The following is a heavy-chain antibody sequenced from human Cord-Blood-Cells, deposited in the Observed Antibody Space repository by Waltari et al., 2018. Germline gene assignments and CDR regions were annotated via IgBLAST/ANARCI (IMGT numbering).Heavy chain of an antibody. CDR1: GFTFSSYA. D-gene: IGHD3-10*01. CDR2: IRSNGGST. CDR3: VKSLHLDRFGDY. V-gene: IGHV3-64D*09. Sequence: EVQLVESGGGLVQPGGSLRVSCSASGFTFSSYAMHWVRQAQGKGLEYVSAIRSNGGSTYYADSVKGRFTISRDNSKNTLYLQMSSLRAEDTAVYYCVKSLHLDRFGDYWGQGTLVTVSS. J-gene: IGHJ4*02.